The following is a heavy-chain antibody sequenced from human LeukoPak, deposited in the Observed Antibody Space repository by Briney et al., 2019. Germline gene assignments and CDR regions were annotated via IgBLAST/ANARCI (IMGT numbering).Heavy chain of an antibody. CDR3: ARHMRDAFDI. D-gene: IGHD3-16*01. Sequence: SETLSLTCTVSGGSISSYYWSWIRQPPGKGLEWIGYIYYSGGTNYNPSLKSRVTISVDTSKNQFSLKLSSVTAADTAVYYCARHMRDAFDIWGQGTMVTVSS. CDR2: IYYSGGT. CDR1: GGSISSYY. V-gene: IGHV4-59*08. J-gene: IGHJ3*02.